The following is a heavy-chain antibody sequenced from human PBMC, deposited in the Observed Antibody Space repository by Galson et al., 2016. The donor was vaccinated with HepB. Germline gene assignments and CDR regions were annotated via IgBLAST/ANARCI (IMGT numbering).Heavy chain of an antibody. Sequence: PALVKPTQTLTLTCNRSGFSVSDSGVSVGWVRQPPGQALEWLGLIYWDGDKRYKPSLRNRLTITKDTSTNQVVLTMTNMDPGDTTTYFCAHSRGEKATVGNWFFYGMDVWGQRALVTVSS. D-gene: IGHD4-23*01. V-gene: IGHV2-5*02. J-gene: IGHJ6*02. CDR3: AHSRGEKATVGNWFFYGMDV. CDR1: GFSVSDSGVS. CDR2: IYWDGDK.